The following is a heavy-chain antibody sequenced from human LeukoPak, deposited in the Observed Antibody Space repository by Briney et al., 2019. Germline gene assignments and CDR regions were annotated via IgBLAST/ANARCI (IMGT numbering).Heavy chain of an antibody. J-gene: IGHJ4*01. D-gene: IGHD3/OR15-3a*01. Sequence: GGSLRLSCAASGFTFGNYGMSWVRQAPGKGLEWVSGINWNGGSTGYADSVKGRFSISRDNSKNTLYLQMNILRAEDTAVYYCAKGGWTGYYPIFDSWGHGTLVTVSS. CDR1: GFTFGNYG. CDR3: AKGGWTGYYPIFDS. V-gene: IGHV3-20*04. CDR2: INWNGGST.